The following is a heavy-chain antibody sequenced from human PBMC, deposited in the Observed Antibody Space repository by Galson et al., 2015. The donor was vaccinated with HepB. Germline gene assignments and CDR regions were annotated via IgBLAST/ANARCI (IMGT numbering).Heavy chain of an antibody. D-gene: IGHD3-22*01. CDR3: AKALYYYDSSPPSFDY. CDR1: GFTFSSYG. CDR2: ISYDGSNK. J-gene: IGHJ4*02. V-gene: IGHV3-30*18. Sequence: SLRLSCAASGFTFSSYGMHWVRQAPGKGLEWVAVISYDGSNKYYADSVKGRFTISRDNSKNTLYLQMNSLRAEDTAVYYCAKALYYYDSSPPSFDYWGQGTLVTVSS.